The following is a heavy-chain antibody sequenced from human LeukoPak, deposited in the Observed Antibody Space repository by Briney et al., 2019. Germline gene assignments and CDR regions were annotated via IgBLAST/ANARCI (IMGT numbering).Heavy chain of an antibody. CDR3: TRRRGDFQDAFDI. D-gene: IGHD2/OR15-2a*01. V-gene: IGHV3-73*01. J-gene: IGHJ3*02. CDR1: GFTFSGSA. CDR2: IRSKANSYAT. Sequence: GGSLRLSCAASGFTFSGSAMHWVRQASGKGLEWVGRIRSKANSYATAYAASVKGSFTISRDDSKNTAYLQMNSLKTEDTAVYYCTRRRGDFQDAFDIWGQGTMVTVSS.